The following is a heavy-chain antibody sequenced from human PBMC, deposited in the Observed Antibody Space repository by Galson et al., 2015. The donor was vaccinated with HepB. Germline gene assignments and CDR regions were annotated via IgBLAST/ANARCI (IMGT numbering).Heavy chain of an antibody. V-gene: IGHV3-33*01. CDR2: IWHDGSNK. D-gene: IGHD2-21*01. Sequence: SLRLSCAASGFPFSIYGMYWVRQAPGKGLEWMAVIWHDGSNKYYADSVKGRFTISRGNSKNTLYLQMNSLRAEDTAVYYCARDGFCGGDCHSGFDYWGQGTLVAVSS. CDR1: GFPFSIYG. CDR3: ARDGFCGGDCHSGFDY. J-gene: IGHJ4*02.